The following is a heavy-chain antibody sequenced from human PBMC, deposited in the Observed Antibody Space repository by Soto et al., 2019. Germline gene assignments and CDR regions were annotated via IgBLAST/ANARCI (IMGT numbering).Heavy chain of an antibody. J-gene: IGHJ4*02. Sequence: ASVKVSCKASGYTFTSYAMHWVRQAPGQRLEWMGWINAGNGNTKYSQKLQGRVTMTTDTSTSTAYMELRSLRSDDTAVYYCARDRVGSAWYYDILTGHQQPFDYWGQGTLVTVSS. CDR1: GYTFTSYA. V-gene: IGHV1-3*01. CDR2: INAGNGNT. CDR3: ARDRVGSAWYYDILTGHQQPFDY. D-gene: IGHD3-9*01.